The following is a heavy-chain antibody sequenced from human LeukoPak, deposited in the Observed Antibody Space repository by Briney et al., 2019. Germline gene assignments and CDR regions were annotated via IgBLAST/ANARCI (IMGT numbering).Heavy chain of an antibody. J-gene: IGHJ3*02. CDR3: ARAMANDAFDI. V-gene: IGHV3-48*01. D-gene: IGHD5-12*01. CDR1: GFSLSDYG. Sequence: GGSLRLSCSASGFSLSDYGMSWVRQAPGKGLEWVSYITMNSVRFYADSVKGRFTISRDNSKNTLYLQMNSLRAEDTAVYYCARAMANDAFDIWGQGTMVTVSS. CDR2: ITMNSVR.